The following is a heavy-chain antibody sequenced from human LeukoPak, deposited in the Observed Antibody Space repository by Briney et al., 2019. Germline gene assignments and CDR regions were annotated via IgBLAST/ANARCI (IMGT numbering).Heavy chain of an antibody. D-gene: IGHD1-26*01. V-gene: IGHV1-46*01. Sequence: GASVKVSCKASGYTFASYYMHWVRQAPGQGLEWMGIINPSGGSTSYAQKFQGRVTMTRDTSTSTVYMELSSLRSEDTAMYYCARRIVGATGLEGSFDYWGQGTLVTVSS. CDR1: GYTFASYY. J-gene: IGHJ4*02. CDR2: INPSGGST. CDR3: ARRIVGATGLEGSFDY.